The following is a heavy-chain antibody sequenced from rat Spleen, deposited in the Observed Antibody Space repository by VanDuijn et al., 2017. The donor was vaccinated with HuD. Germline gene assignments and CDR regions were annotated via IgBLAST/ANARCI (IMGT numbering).Heavy chain of an antibody. Sequence: EVQLVESGGGLVQPGRSLKLSCVASGFTFSDYGMNWIRQAPGKGLEWVAYISSSSGSIHYADTVKGRFTISRENAKNTLYLQLSSLRSEDTALYYCARYEVDYVMDAWGQGASVTVSS. V-gene: IGHV5-34*01. J-gene: IGHJ4*01. CDR1: GFTFSDYG. CDR2: ISSSSGS. D-gene: IGHD1-12*02. CDR3: ARYEVDYVMDA.